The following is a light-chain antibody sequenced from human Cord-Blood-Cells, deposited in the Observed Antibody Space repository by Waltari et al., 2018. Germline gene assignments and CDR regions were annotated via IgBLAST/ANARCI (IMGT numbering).Light chain of an antibody. Sequence: SVGDRVTITCRASQSISSWLAWYQQKPGKAPKLLIYKASSLESGVPSRFSGSGSGTEFTLTISSLQPDDFATYYCQQYNSYSYSFGQGTKLEIK. CDR1: QSISSW. V-gene: IGKV1-5*03. CDR3: QQYNSYSYS. CDR2: KAS. J-gene: IGKJ2*03.